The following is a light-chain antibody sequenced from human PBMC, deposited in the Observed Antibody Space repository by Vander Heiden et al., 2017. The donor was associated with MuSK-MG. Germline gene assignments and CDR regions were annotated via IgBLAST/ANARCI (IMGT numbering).Light chain of an antibody. J-gene: IGKJ5*01. Sequence: ETVLTQSPGTLSSSPGERATLSCRASQRVSGSYLAWYQQKPGQAPRLLIYGTSNRATGIPDRFSGSGSGTDFSLTISRLEPEDFAVYFCQQDASSGITFGQGTRLETK. CDR3: QQDASSGIT. CDR1: QRVSGSY. V-gene: IGKV3-20*01. CDR2: GTS.